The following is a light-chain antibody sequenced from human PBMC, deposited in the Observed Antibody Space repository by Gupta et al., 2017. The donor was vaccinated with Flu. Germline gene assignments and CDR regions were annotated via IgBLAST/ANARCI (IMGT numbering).Light chain of an antibody. CDR1: QSVQNY. CDR3: QQRKNWPSIT. Sequence: ERATLSCSASQSVQNYLAWYQSKPGQAPRLLMYDTSNRATGIPARFSGSGYGTEFSLTISSLEPEDFAFYYCQQRKNWPSITFGQGTRLEIK. J-gene: IGKJ5*01. CDR2: DTS. V-gene: IGKV3-11*01.